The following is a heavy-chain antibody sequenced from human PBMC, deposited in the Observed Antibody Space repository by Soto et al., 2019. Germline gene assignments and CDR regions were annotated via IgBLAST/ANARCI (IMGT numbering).Heavy chain of an antibody. D-gene: IGHD3-22*01. J-gene: IGHJ4*02. V-gene: IGHV4-31*03. CDR1: GGSISSGGYY. CDR2: IYYSGST. Sequence: TSETLSLTCTVSGGSISSGGYYWSWIRQHPGKGLEWIGYIYYSGSTYYNPSLKSRVTISVDTSKNQFSLKLSSVTAADTAVYYCARGTNGYPVGIDYWGQGTLVTVSS. CDR3: ARGTNGYPVGIDY.